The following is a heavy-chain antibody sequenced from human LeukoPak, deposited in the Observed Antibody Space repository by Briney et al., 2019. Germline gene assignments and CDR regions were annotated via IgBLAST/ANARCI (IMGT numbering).Heavy chain of an antibody. Sequence: KPSETLSLTCAVYGESFSGDYWSWIRQPPGKGLEWIGEINHSGSTNYNPSLKSRVTISVDTSKNEFSLKLSSVTAADTAVYYCARVAVAFDYWGQGTLVTVSS. V-gene: IGHV4-34*01. CDR3: ARVAVAFDY. D-gene: IGHD6-19*01. J-gene: IGHJ4*02. CDR2: INHSGST. CDR1: GESFSGDY.